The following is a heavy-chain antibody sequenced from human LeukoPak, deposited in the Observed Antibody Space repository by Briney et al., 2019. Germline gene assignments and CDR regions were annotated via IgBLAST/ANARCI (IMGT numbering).Heavy chain of an antibody. D-gene: IGHD6-13*01. J-gene: IGHJ6*03. CDR3: ASRAAAGTGADYYYYYMDV. CDR2: IYYSGST. V-gene: IGHV4-39*07. Sequence: SETLSLTCTVSGGSISSSSYYWGWIRQPPGKGLEWIGSIYYSGSTNYNPSLKSRVTISVDTSKNQFSLKLSSVTATDTAVYYCASRAAAGTGADYYYYYMDVWGKGTTVTVSS. CDR1: GGSISSSSYY.